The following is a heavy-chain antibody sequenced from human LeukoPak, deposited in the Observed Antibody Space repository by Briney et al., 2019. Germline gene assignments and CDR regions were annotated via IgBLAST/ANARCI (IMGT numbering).Heavy chain of an antibody. V-gene: IGHV1-2*02. J-gene: IGHJ4*02. D-gene: IGHD3-22*01. Sequence: GASVKVSCKAFVYTFTRYYMHWVREAPGHGREWMGCINPNSGGTNYAQKFQGRVTMTRDTSISTACMELSRLRSDDTAVYYCARDQSRSDYYDSSGIDYWGQGTLVTVSS. CDR1: VYTFTRYY. CDR3: ARDQSRSDYYDSSGIDY. CDR2: INPNSGGT.